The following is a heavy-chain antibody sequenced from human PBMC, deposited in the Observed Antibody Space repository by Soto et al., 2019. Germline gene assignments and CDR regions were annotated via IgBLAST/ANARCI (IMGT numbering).Heavy chain of an antibody. CDR3: ARDRGWYTFDY. Sequence: GGSLRLSCAASGFTFRSYWMQWVRQAPGRGLVWVAGIKPDGSGRGYVDSVEGRFTISRDNAKNSLYLQMNSLRTEDTAVYYCARDRGWYTFDYWGQGSLVTVSS. V-gene: IGHV3-7*01. D-gene: IGHD6-19*01. CDR1: GFTFRSYW. CDR2: IKPDGSGR. J-gene: IGHJ4*02.